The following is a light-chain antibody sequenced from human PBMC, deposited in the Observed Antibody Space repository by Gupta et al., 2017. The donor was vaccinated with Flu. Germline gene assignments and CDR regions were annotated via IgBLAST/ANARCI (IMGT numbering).Light chain of an antibody. CDR3: QAVDSSTVV. V-gene: IGLV3-1*01. CDR1: KLGDKY. J-gene: IGLJ2*01. Sequence: SYELTQPPSVSVSPGQTASITCSGDKLGDKYACWYQQKPGQSPVLVIYQDSKRPSGIPERFSGSNSGNTATLTISGTQARDEANYDSQAVDSSTVVFGGGTKLTVL. CDR2: QDS.